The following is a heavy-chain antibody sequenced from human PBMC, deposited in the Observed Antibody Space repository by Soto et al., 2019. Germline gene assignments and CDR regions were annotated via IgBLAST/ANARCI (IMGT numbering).Heavy chain of an antibody. Sequence: EVQLLESGGDLVQPGGSLRLACAASGFTFRGDAMSWVRQAPGKGLEWVSSVSGSGEMTHYADSVKGRFTISRDNSTNMLYLQMESLRVEDTAVYYCATSEMTYNWNDWGQGTLVTVSS. CDR1: GFTFRGDA. J-gene: IGHJ4*02. D-gene: IGHD1-20*01. CDR3: ATSEMTYNWND. V-gene: IGHV3-23*01. CDR2: VSGSGEMT.